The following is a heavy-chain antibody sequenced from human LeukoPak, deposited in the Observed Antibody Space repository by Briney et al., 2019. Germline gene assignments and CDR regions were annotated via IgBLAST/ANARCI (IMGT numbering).Heavy chain of an antibody. CDR1: GGSISNYY. J-gene: IGHJ4*02. Sequence: SETLSLTCTVSGGSISNYYWSWIRQPPGKGLEWIGYIYYSGSTNYNPSLKSRVTISVDTSKNQFSLKLSSVTAADTAVYYCARGLYFLDYWGQGTLVTVSS. CDR2: IYYSGST. V-gene: IGHV4-59*12. CDR3: ARGLYFLDY.